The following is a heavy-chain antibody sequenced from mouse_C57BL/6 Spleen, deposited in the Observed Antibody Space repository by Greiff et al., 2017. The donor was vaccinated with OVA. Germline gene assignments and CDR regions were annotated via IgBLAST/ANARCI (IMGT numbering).Heavy chain of an antibody. CDR2: IYPGDGDT. CDR3: ARWGYYDYGNYYAMDY. V-gene: IGHV1-82*01. J-gene: IGHJ4*01. D-gene: IGHD2-4*01. CDR1: GYAFSSSW. Sequence: VHLVESGPELVKPGASVKISCKASGYAFSSSWMNWVKQRPGKGLEWIGRIYPGDGDTNYNGKFKGKATLTADKSSSTAYMQLSSLTSEDSAVYFCARWGYYDYGNYYAMDYWGQGTSVTVSS.